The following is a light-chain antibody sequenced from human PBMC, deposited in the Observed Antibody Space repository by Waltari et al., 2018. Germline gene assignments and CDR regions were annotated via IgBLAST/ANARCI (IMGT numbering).Light chain of an antibody. Sequence: SYVLTQPPSVSVAPGETATITCGGDNIGHKSVHWYQQKPGLAPVLVINYDADRPAGIPGRVSGCNSGSTDTATLTISGVEGGDEADYYCLVFDSGSDHVVFGGGTKLTVL. CDR1: NIGHKS. V-gene: IGLV3-21*04. CDR2: YDA. CDR3: LVFDSGSDHVV. J-gene: IGLJ2*01.